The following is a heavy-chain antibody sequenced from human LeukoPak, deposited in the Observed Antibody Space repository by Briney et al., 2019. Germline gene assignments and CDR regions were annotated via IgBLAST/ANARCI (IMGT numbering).Heavy chain of an antibody. J-gene: IGHJ5*02. CDR2: ISSSSSYI. V-gene: IGHV3-21*01. CDR3: ARAFFSEKSLGTFDP. Sequence: GGSLRLSCAASGFTFSSYSMYWVRQAPGKGLEWVSSISSSSSYIYYADSVKGRFTISRDNAKNSLYLRMNSLRAEDTAVYYCARAFFSEKSLGTFDPWGQGTLVTVSS. D-gene: IGHD3-16*01. CDR1: GFTFSSYS.